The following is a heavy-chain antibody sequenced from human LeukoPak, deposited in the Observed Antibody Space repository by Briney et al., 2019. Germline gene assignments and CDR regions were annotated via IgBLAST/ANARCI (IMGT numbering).Heavy chain of an antibody. CDR2: IYPGDSNT. CDR1: GYSFTHNW. CDR3: ARLTNYGGKSPISSDAFDF. J-gene: IGHJ3*01. V-gene: IGHV5-51*01. D-gene: IGHD4-23*01. Sequence: GESLKISCKGSGYSFTHNWIGWVRQMPGKGLELMGIIYPGDSNTTYSPSFQGQVTISADESITSAYLQWSSLKASDTAMYYCARLTNYGGKSPISSDAFDFWGRGTMVTVSS.